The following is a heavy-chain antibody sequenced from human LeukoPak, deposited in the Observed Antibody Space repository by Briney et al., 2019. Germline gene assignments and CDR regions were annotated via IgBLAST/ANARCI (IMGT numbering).Heavy chain of an antibody. CDR2: ISGSGDST. D-gene: IGHD5-18*01. Sequence: GSLRLSCAASGSGFSFSSYAMSWVRQAPGKGLEWVSSISGSGDSTHYADSVKGRFTISRDNSKNTLFLQMNSLRVEDTAVYYCARGYSNLAYWGQGTLVTVSS. V-gene: IGHV3-23*01. CDR1: GSGFSFSSYA. J-gene: IGHJ4*02. CDR3: ARGYSNLAY.